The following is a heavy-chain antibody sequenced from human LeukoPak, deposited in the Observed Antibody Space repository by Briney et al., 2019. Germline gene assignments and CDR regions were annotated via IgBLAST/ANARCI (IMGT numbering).Heavy chain of an antibody. V-gene: IGHV1-3*01. J-gene: IGHJ3*02. CDR1: GYTFTSYA. CDR2: INAGNGNT. D-gene: IGHD1-26*01. Sequence: ASVKVSCKASGYTFTSYAMHWVRQAPGQRLEWMGWINAGNGNTKYSQKFQGRVTITRDTSASTAYMELSSLRSEGTAVYYCASPSGSYFNAFDIWGQGTMVTVSS. CDR3: ASPSGSYFNAFDI.